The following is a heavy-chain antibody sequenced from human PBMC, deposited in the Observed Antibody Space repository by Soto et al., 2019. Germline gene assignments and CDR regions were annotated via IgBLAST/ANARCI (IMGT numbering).Heavy chain of an antibody. Sequence: EVQLLESGGGLVQPGGSLRLSCAASGFTFSNYAMMWVRQAPGKGLEWVSAMTAGGDVTRYADSVRGRLTMSRDNSRSTLYLQMNSLRAEDTAVYYCAKDPNGDYIGAFDFWGQGILVTVSS. CDR3: AKDPNGDYIGAFDF. CDR2: MTAGGDVT. V-gene: IGHV3-23*01. CDR1: GFTFSNYA. D-gene: IGHD4-17*01. J-gene: IGHJ3*01.